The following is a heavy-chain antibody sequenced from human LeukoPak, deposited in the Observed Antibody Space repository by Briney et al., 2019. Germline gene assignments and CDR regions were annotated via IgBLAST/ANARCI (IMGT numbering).Heavy chain of an antibody. CDR1: GFTFSSYS. J-gene: IGHJ3*02. CDR3: ARDLIFYGDYYDSSGYYHDAFDI. V-gene: IGHV3-48*01. D-gene: IGHD3-22*01. Sequence: PGGSLRLSCAASGFTFSSYSMNWVRQAPGKGLEWVSYISSSSSTIYYADSVKGRFTISRDNAKNSLYLQMNSLRAEDTAVYYCARDLIFYGDYYDSSGYYHDAFDIWGPGTMVTVSS. CDR2: ISSSSSTI.